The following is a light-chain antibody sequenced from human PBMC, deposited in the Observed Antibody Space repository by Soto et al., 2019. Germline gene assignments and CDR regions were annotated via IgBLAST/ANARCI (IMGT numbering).Light chain of an antibody. V-gene: IGKV1-39*01. J-gene: IGKJ1*01. CDR1: QSISSY. CDR3: QQSYSGPWT. CDR2: AAS. Sequence: DIQMTQSPSSXSASVGDRVTITCRASQSISSYLNWYQKKPGRSPKLLVYAASSLQIGVPSRFSGSGSGTDFTLTIFSLQPEDFATYYCQQSYSGPWTFGQGTNVEIK.